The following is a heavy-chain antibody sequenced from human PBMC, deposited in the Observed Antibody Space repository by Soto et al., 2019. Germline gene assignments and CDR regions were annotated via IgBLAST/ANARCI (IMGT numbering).Heavy chain of an antibody. CDR3: ARGVLITPGTFDY. J-gene: IGHJ4*02. CDR2: IYSGGST. V-gene: IGHV3-53*01. Sequence: GGSLRLSCAASGFTVSSTYISWVRQAPGKGLEWISIIYSGGSTFYADSVKGRFTISRDNSKNTLYLQMNSLRAEDTAVYYCARGVLITPGTFDYRGQGTLVKVS. CDR1: GFTVSSTY. D-gene: IGHD3-16*01.